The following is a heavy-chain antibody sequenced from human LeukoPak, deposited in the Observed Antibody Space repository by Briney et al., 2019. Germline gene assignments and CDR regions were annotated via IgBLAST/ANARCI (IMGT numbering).Heavy chain of an antibody. CDR3: AKDSGYCSSTSCYRVPYYFDY. D-gene: IGHD2-2*03. Sequence: GGSLRLSCAASGFTFSDYYMSWIRQAPGKGLEWVSYISSSGSTIYYADSVKGRLTISRDNSKNTLYLQMNSLRAEDTAVYYCAKDSGYCSSTSCYRVPYYFDYWGQGTLVTVSS. CDR2: ISSSGSTI. CDR1: GFTFSDYY. V-gene: IGHV3-11*01. J-gene: IGHJ4*02.